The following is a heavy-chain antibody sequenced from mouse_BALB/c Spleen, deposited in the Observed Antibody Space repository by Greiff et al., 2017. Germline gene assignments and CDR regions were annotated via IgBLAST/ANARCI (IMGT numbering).Heavy chain of an antibody. Sequence: VQLQQSGPELVRPGVSVKISCKGSGYTFTDYAMHWVKQSHAKSLEWIGVISTYYGNTNYNQKFKGKATMTVDKSSSTAYMELARLTSEDSAIYYCARGPYGSSYSYAMDYWGQGTSVTVSS. D-gene: IGHD1-1*01. J-gene: IGHJ4*01. CDR3: ARGPYGSSYSYAMDY. CDR1: GYTFTDYA. CDR2: ISTYYGNT. V-gene: IGHV1-67*01.